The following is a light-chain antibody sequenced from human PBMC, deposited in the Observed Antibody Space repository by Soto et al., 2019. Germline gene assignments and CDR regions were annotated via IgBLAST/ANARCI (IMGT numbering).Light chain of an antibody. Sequence: QSVLTQPASVSGSPGQSITISCTGNSSDVGGYNYVSWYQQHPGKAPKLMIYEVSNRPSGVSNRFSGSKSGNTASLTISGLQAEDEADYYCSSYTSSSTPVFGGGTKVTVL. V-gene: IGLV2-14*01. CDR1: SSDVGGYNY. CDR3: SSYTSSSTPV. CDR2: EVS. J-gene: IGLJ2*01.